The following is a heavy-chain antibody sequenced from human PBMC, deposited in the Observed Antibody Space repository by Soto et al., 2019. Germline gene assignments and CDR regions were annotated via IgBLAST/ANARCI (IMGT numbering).Heavy chain of an antibody. CDR1: GFTGSKYW. Sequence: PGGSLRLSCVASGFTGSKYWIHWVRQAPGKGLVWLSRITSEGRSTSYADSGNDRFTISRDNPNHTVFLQMTPVRAEDTAVYYSDKMGGFGFCGKGAVVTVSS. D-gene: IGHD3-16*01. CDR2: ITSEGRST. CDR3: DKMGGFGF. V-gene: IGHV3-74*01. J-gene: IGHJ4*02.